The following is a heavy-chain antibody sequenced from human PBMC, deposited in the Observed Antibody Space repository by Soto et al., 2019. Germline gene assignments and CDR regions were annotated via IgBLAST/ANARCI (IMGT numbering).Heavy chain of an antibody. J-gene: IGHJ4*02. Sequence: GGSLRLSCAASGFTFSSYGMSWVRQAPGKGLEWVSSISGNGGSTYYADSVKGRFTISRDNSKNTLYLQMNGLRAEDTAVYYCAKRYTDGYNYCDYWGQGTLVTVSS. D-gene: IGHD2-2*02. CDR3: AKRYTDGYNYCDY. CDR1: GFTFSSYG. V-gene: IGHV3-23*01. CDR2: ISGNGGST.